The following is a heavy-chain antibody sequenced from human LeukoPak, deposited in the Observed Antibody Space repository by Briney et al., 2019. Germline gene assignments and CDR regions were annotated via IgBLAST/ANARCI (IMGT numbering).Heavy chain of an antibody. CDR3: ARRAGAYSHPYDY. D-gene: IGHD4/OR15-4a*01. CDR1: GFTFSSYT. Sequence: GGSLRLSCAASGFTFSSYTMNWVRQPPGKGLEWVSSISTTRAYIHYADSVKGRFTISRDNSKNLVYLQMNSLTADDTAVYYCARRAGAYSHPYDYWGQGTLVTVSS. CDR2: ISTTRAYI. V-gene: IGHV3-21*01. J-gene: IGHJ4*02.